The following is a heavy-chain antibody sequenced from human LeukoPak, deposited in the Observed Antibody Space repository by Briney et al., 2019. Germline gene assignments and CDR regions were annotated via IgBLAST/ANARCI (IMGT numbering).Heavy chain of an antibody. J-gene: IGHJ5*02. Sequence: KISCKGSGYTFTNYWINWVRQMPGKGLEWMGRVNPSDSDTNYSPSFQGRVTISVDKSINTAYLQWSSLKASDTAMYYCARPGAGDNYNWFDPWGQGTLVTVSS. CDR3: ARPGAGDNYNWFDP. CDR2: VNPSDSDT. V-gene: IGHV5-10-1*01. D-gene: IGHD5-24*01. CDR1: GYTFTNYW.